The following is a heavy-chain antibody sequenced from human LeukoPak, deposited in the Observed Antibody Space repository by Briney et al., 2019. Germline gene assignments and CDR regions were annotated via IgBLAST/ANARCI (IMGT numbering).Heavy chain of an antibody. V-gene: IGHV4-39*07. CDR1: GGSISSGDYY. J-gene: IGHJ4*02. D-gene: IGHD3-9*01. CDR2: IYYSGST. Sequence: SQTLSLTCTVSGGSISSGDYYWSWIRQPPGKGLEWIGSIYYSGSTNYSPSLKSRVTISLDTSKNQFSLKLTSVTAADTAVYYCARSTWLLDKWGQGTLVTVSS. CDR3: ARSTWLLDK.